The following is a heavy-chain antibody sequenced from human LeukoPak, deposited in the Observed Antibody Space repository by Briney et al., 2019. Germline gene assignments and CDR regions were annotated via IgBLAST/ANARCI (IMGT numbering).Heavy chain of an antibody. CDR3: ARDQGEMATIPDY. Sequence: GASVKVSCKAFGNTFTAYLMNWLGQAPGQGLEWRGWINPNSGGTNYAQKFQGRVTMTRDTSIATAYMELSRLRSDDTAVYYCARDQGEMATIPDYWGQGTLVTVSS. J-gene: IGHJ4*02. CDR1: GNTFTAYL. CDR2: INPNSGGT. D-gene: IGHD5-24*01. V-gene: IGHV1-2*02.